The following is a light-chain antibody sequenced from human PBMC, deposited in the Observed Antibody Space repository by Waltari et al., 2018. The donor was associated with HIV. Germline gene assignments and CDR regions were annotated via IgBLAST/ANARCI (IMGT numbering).Light chain of an antibody. Sequence: EFVLTQSPGTLSLSPGERATLSCRASQSVSSTYFGWYQQKPGQAPRLLIYASSSRATGIPDRFSGSGSGTDFTLTISRLEPEDFAVHYCQQYSSSFPVTFGGGTKVEIK. CDR1: QSVSSTY. CDR3: QQYSSSFPVT. CDR2: ASS. J-gene: IGKJ4*01. V-gene: IGKV3-20*01.